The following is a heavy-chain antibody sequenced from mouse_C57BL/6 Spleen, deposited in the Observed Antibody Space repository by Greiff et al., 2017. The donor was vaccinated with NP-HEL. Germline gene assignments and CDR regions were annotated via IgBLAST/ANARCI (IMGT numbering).Heavy chain of an antibody. Sequence: VQGVESGPGLVAPSQSLSITCTVSGFSLTGYAISWVRQPPGKGLEWLGVIWTGGGTNYNSALKSRLSISKDNSKSQVFLKMNSLQTDDTARYYCASTTVGANWYFDVWGTGTTVTVSS. CDR3: ASTTVGANWYFDV. V-gene: IGHV2-9-1*01. D-gene: IGHD1-1*01. CDR1: GFSLTGYA. J-gene: IGHJ1*03. CDR2: IWTGGGT.